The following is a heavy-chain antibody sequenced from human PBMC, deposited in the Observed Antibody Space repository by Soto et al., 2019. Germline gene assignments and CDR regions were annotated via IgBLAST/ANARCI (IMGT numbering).Heavy chain of an antibody. J-gene: IGHJ6*02. CDR1: GGTFSSYA. CDR2: IIPIFGTA. CDR3: ARSSYGVLVPAAMPRAPYYYYGMDV. V-gene: IGHV1-69*13. D-gene: IGHD2-2*01. Sequence: SVKVSCKASGGTFSSYAISWVRQAPGQGLEWMGGIIPIFGTANYAQKFQGRVTITADESTSTAYMELSSLRSEDTAVYYCARSSYGVLVPAAMPRAPYYYYGMDVWGQGTTVTVSS.